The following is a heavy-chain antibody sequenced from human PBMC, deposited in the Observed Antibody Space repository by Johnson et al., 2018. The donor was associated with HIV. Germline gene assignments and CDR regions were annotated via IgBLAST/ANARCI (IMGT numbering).Heavy chain of an antibody. V-gene: IGHV3-30*02. J-gene: IGHJ3*01. D-gene: IGHD4-23*01. Sequence: QVQLVESGGGVVQPGGSLRLSCAASGLTFSNYGSHWVRQAPGKGLEWVAFIRYDGSNKYYADSVKGRFTISRDNSKDTLYLQMHSLRPEDTALYYCARDPSYGGNPSAFDVWGQGTMVTVSS. CDR2: IRYDGSNK. CDR3: ARDPSYGGNPSAFDV. CDR1: GLTFSNYG.